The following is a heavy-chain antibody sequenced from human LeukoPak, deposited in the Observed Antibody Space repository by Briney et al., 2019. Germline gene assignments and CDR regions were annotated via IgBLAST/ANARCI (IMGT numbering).Heavy chain of an antibody. CDR2: ISAYNGNT. D-gene: IGHD1-26*01. Sequence: GATVKVSCKASGYTFTSYGISWVRQAPGQGLEWMGWISAYNGNTNYAQKLQGRVTMTTDTSTSTAYMELRSLRSDDTAVYYCARDSAPWELLHPYFDYWGQGTLVTVSS. J-gene: IGHJ4*02. CDR1: GYTFTSYG. V-gene: IGHV1-18*01. CDR3: ARDSAPWELLHPYFDY.